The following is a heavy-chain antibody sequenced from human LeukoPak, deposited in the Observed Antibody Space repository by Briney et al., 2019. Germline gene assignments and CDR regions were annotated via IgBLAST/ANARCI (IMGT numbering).Heavy chain of an antibody. CDR2: ITSRSSNI. V-gene: IGHV3-21*01. CDR3: ARVAAAHYSNEAFDI. CDR1: GFTFSVYS. D-gene: IGHD6-25*01. Sequence: GGSLRLSCAASGFTFSVYSMNWVRQAPGKGLEGVSSITSRSSNIYYADSVKGRFTIFRDNAKNSLYLQMNSLRAEDTAVYYCARVAAAHYSNEAFDIWGHGTMVTVAS. J-gene: IGHJ3*02.